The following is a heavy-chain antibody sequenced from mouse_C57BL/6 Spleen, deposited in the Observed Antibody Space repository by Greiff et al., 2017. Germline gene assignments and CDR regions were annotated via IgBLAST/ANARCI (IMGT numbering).Heavy chain of an antibody. Sequence: QVTLKVSGPGILQPSQTLSLTCSFSGFSLSTFGMGVGWIRQPSGKGLEWLAHIWWDDDTYYNPALKSRLTISKDTSKNQVFLKIANVDTADTATYYCARMLDWEDYYAMDYWGQGTSVTVSS. D-gene: IGHD4-1*01. V-gene: IGHV8-8*01. J-gene: IGHJ4*01. CDR2: IWWDDDT. CDR3: ARMLDWEDYYAMDY. CDR1: GFSLSTFGMG.